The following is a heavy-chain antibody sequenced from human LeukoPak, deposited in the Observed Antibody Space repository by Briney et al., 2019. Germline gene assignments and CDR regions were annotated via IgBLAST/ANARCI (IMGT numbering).Heavy chain of an antibody. Sequence: PSETLSLTCTVSGGSVSSYYWNWIRQPPGKGLEWIGYIFYSGSTNYNPSLKSRVTISVDTSKNQFSLNLSSVTAADTAVYYCARPATVTTSFWYFDLWGRGTLVTVSS. CDR3: ARPATVTTSFWYFDL. CDR2: IFYSGST. V-gene: IGHV4-59*08. CDR1: GGSVSSYY. J-gene: IGHJ2*01. D-gene: IGHD4-17*01.